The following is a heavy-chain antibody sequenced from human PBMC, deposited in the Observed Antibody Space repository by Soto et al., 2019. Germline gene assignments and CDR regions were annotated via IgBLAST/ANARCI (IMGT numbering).Heavy chain of an antibody. V-gene: IGHV4-4*02. D-gene: IGHD6-19*01. CDR2: IYHSGST. Sequence: SETLSLTCAVSGGSISSTNWWSWVRQPPGKGLEWIGEIYHSGSTNYNPSLKSRVTISVDKSKNQFSLKLSSVTAADTAVYYCARVWDFSSAWVDYWGQGTLVTSPQ. CDR3: ARVWDFSSAWVDY. J-gene: IGHJ4*02. CDR1: GGSISSTNW.